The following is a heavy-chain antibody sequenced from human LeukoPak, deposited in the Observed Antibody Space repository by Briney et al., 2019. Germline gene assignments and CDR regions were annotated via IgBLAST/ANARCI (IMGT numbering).Heavy chain of an antibody. J-gene: IGHJ4*02. V-gene: IGHV1-18*04. CDR2: ISAYNGNT. D-gene: IGHD3-9*01. CDR1: GYTFTSYG. CDR3: ARCGDILTGYYTGHDY. Sequence: ASVKVSCKASGYTFTSYGISWVRQASGQGLEWMGWISAYNGNTNYAQKLQGRVAMTTDTSTSTAYMELRSLRSDDTAVYYCARCGDILTGYYTGHDYWGQGTLVTVSS.